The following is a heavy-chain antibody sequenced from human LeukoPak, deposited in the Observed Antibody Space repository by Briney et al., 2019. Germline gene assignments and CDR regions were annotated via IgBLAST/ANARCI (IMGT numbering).Heavy chain of an antibody. V-gene: IGHV4-4*07. CDR1: GYSSSSYF. J-gene: IGHJ4*02. CDR2: IYSGGST. Sequence: SGTLSLTCTVSGYSSSSYFWSWIRQPAGKGLQWIGRIYSGGSTNYNPSLKSRVTMTLDKSKRQVSLRLNSVTAADTAVYYCARLSSPVGPMRWGRGTLVTVSS. CDR3: ARLSSPVGPMR. D-gene: IGHD1-26*01.